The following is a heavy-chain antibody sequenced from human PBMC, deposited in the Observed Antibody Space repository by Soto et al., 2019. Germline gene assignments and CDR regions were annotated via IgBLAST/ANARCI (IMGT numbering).Heavy chain of an antibody. J-gene: IGHJ4*02. Sequence: GGSLRLSCAASGFTFDDYTMHWVRQAPGKGLEWVSLISWDGGSTYYADSVKGRFTISRDNSKNSLYLQMNSLRTEDTALYYCAKEAQGWLQFGYFDYWGQGTLVTVSS. CDR3: AKEAQGWLQFGYFDY. CDR2: ISWDGGST. D-gene: IGHD5-12*01. V-gene: IGHV3-43*01. CDR1: GFTFDDYT.